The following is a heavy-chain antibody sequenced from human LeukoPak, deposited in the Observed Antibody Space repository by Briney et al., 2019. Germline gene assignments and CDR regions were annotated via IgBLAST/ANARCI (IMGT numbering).Heavy chain of an antibody. Sequence: SETLSLTCTVSGGSISSSSYYWGWIRQPPGKGLEWIGSIYYSGSTYYNPSLKSRVTISVDTSKNQFSLKLSSVTAADTAVYYCARATDMTTVSPEDYWGQGTLVTVSS. CDR3: ARATDMTTVSPEDY. V-gene: IGHV4-39*01. CDR2: IYYSGST. J-gene: IGHJ4*02. D-gene: IGHD4-11*01. CDR1: GGSISSSSYY.